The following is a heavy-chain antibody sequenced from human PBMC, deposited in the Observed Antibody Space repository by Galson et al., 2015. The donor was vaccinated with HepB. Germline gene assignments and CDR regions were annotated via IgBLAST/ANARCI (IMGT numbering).Heavy chain of an antibody. V-gene: IGHV1-18*01. Sequence: SVKVSCKASGYTFSSYSITWVRQAPGRGLEWMGWISAYNRNTNYARKLQGRVTMTTDRSTSTAYMELRSLRSDDTAVYYCARGALVVGVAATQNNWFDPWGQGTLVTVSS. J-gene: IGHJ5*02. CDR1: GYTFSSYS. D-gene: IGHD2-15*01. CDR3: ARGALVVGVAATQNNWFDP. CDR2: ISAYNRNT.